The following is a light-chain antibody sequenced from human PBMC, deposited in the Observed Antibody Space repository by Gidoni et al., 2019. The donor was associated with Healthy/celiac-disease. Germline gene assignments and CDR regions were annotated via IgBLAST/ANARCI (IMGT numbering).Light chain of an antibody. CDR3: QQRSNWPPTT. CDR2: DAS. Sequence: EIVLTQSPATLSLSPGDRATLSCRASQSVSSYLAWYQQQPGQAPRLLIYDASNRATGIPARFSGSGSGTDFTLTISSLEPEDVAVYYCQQRSNWPPTTFGQGTRLEIK. V-gene: IGKV3-11*01. CDR1: QSVSSY. J-gene: IGKJ5*01.